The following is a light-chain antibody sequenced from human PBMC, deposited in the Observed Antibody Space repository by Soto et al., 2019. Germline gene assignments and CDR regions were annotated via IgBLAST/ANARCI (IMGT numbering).Light chain of an antibody. Sequence: EIVMTQSPATLSVSPGERVTLSCRASQSVSNKLAWYQQKPGQAPRLLIYDASGRAGSVPARLSGSGSGTEFTLTISSLQSEDFAVYFCQQYDDWPPTSGQGTNVEIK. CDR1: QSVSNK. CDR2: DAS. J-gene: IGKJ1*01. V-gene: IGKV3-15*01. CDR3: QQYDDWPPT.